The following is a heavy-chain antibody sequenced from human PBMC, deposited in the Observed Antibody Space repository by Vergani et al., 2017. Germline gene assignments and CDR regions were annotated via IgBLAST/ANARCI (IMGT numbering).Heavy chain of an antibody. CDR3: TRGSSGYGVSGMDV. D-gene: IGHD3-22*01. CDR1: GFTFGDYA. Sequence: EVQLVESGGGLVQPGRSLRLSCTASGFTFGDYAMSWVRQAPGKGLEWVGFIRSKAYGGTTEYAASVKGRFTISRDDSKSIAYLQMNSLKTEDTAVYYCTRGSSGYGVSGMDVWGQGTTVTVSS. V-gene: IGHV3-49*04. CDR2: IRSKAYGGTT. J-gene: IGHJ6*02.